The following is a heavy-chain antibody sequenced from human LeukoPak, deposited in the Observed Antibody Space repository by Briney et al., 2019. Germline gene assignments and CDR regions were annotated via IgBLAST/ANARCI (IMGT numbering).Heavy chain of an antibody. CDR2: ISGSGGST. CDR3: ARGDYYDSTPFDY. Sequence: GGSLRLSCAASGFTFSSYAMSWVRQAPGKGLEWVSAISGSGGSTYYADSVKGRFTISRDNSKNTLYLQMNSLRAEDTAVYYCARGDYYDSTPFDYWGQGTLVTVSS. D-gene: IGHD3-22*01. J-gene: IGHJ4*02. V-gene: IGHV3-23*01. CDR1: GFTFSSYA.